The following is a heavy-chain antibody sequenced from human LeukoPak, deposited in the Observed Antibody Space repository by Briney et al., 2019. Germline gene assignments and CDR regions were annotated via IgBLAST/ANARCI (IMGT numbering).Heavy chain of an antibody. CDR3: ARDRDRSGSYFVIDY. J-gene: IGHJ4*02. CDR2: IKQDGSEK. D-gene: IGHD3-10*01. Sequence: GGSLRLSCAASGFTFSSYWMSWVRQAPGKGLEWVANIKQDGSEKYYVDSVKGRFTISRDNAKNSLYLQMNSLRAEDTAVYYCARDRDRSGSYFVIDYWGQGTLVTVSS. CDR1: GFTFSSYW. V-gene: IGHV3-7*01.